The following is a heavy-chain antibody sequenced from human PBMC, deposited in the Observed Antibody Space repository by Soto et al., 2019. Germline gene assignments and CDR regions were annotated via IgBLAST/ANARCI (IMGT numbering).Heavy chain of an antibody. J-gene: IGHJ4*02. CDR2: INHSGST. D-gene: IGHD7-27*01. Sequence: QVQLQQWGAGLLKPSETLSLTCAVYGGSSSGYYWSWIRQPPGKGLEWIGEINHSGSTNYNPSLKSRVTISVDTSKNQFSLKLSSVTAADTAVYYCARGRTGPGFDYWGQGTLVTVSS. CDR1: GGSSSGYY. CDR3: ARGRTGPGFDY. V-gene: IGHV4-34*01.